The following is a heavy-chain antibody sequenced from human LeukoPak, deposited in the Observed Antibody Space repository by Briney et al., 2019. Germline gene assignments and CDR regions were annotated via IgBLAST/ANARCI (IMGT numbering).Heavy chain of an antibody. D-gene: IGHD6-13*01. CDR1: GDSITTKY. J-gene: IGHJ5*02. CDR2: IYYTGST. Sequence: SETLSLTCTVSGDSITTKYWSWIRQPPGKGLEWIGYIYYTGSTDYNPSLKSRVTISLDTSRNQFSLKLSSVTAADTAVYYCARWNYVYSSSWYGGFNWFDPWGQGTLVTVSS. CDR3: ARWNYVYSSSWYGGFNWFDP. V-gene: IGHV4-59*01.